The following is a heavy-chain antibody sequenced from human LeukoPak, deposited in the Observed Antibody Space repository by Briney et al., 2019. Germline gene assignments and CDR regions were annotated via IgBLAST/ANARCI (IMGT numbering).Heavy chain of an antibody. CDR1: SGSICNHY. D-gene: IGHD3-16*01. J-gene: IGHJ4*02. V-gene: IGHV4-59*11. CDR2: ISYSGST. Sequence: SETLSLTCTVSSGSICNHYWSWIRQPPGKGLEWIGYISYSGSTNYNPSLKSRVTISVDTSKNQFSLELSSVTAADTAVYYCARVGRENYVWGSYSFDSWGQGTLVTVSS. CDR3: ARVGRENYVWGSYSFDS.